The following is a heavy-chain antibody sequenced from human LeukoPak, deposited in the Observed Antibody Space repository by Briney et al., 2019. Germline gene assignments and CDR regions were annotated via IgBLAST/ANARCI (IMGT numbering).Heavy chain of an antibody. D-gene: IGHD2-21*02. J-gene: IGHJ6*02. Sequence: GGSLRLSCAASGFTFSSFAMSWVRQAPGKGLEWVSIIGAGGSKTYYADSVKGRFTISRDNSKNTLYLQMNSLRAEDTAVYYCAKEIKGSYCNGDCYLTYYYYGLDVWGQGTTVTVSS. V-gene: IGHV3-23*01. CDR2: IGAGGSKT. CDR3: AKEIKGSYCNGDCYLTYYYYGLDV. CDR1: GFTFSSFA.